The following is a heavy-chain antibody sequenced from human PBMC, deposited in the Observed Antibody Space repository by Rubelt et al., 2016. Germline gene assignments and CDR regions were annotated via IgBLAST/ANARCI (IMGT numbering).Heavy chain of an antibody. D-gene: IGHD4-17*01. J-gene: IGHJ1*01. CDR1: GFTFSSYG. Sequence: QVQLVESGGGVVQPGGSLRLSCAASGFTFSSYGMHWVSQAPGKGLEWVAFIRYDGSNKYYADSVKGRFTISRDNSKNTLYLQMNSLRAEDTAVYYCAKPTRLDYGINAEYFQHWGQGTLVTVSS. CDR3: AKPTRLDYGINAEYFQH. V-gene: IGHV3-30*02. CDR2: IRYDGSNK.